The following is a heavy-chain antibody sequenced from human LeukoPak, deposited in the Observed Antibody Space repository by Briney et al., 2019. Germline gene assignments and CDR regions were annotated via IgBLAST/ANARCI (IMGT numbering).Heavy chain of an antibody. CDR2: ITWDGGST. J-gene: IGHJ3*02. V-gene: IGHV3-43*01. D-gene: IGHD5-18*01. CDR3: ARGYSYANDAFDI. Sequence: GGSLRLSCAASGFTFDDYTMHWVRHAPGKGLEWVSLITWDGGSTYYGDSVKGRFTISRDNAKNSLHLQMNSLRAEDTAVYYCARGYSYANDAFDIWGQGTMVTVSS. CDR1: GFTFDDYT.